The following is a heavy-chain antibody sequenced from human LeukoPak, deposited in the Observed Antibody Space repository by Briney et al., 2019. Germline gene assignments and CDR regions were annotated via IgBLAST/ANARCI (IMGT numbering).Heavy chain of an antibody. Sequence: SETLSLTCAVYGESFSGYYWSWIRQPPGKGLEWIGEINHSGSTNYNPSLKSRVTISVDTSKNQFSLKLSSVTAADTAVYYCAATRRWLQPNLDYWGQGTLVTVSS. V-gene: IGHV4-34*01. D-gene: IGHD5-18*01. CDR1: GESFSGYY. J-gene: IGHJ4*02. CDR3: AATRRWLQPNLDY. CDR2: INHSGST.